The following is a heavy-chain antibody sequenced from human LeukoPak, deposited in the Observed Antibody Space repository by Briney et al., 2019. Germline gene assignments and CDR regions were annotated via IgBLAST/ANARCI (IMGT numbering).Heavy chain of an antibody. D-gene: IGHD5-18*01. V-gene: IGHV4-59*11. Sequence: SETLSLTCIVSGGSINNHYWTWIRQTPGKGLEWIGDIHYTGTTKYNPSLKSRVTISIDTSKNQFSLKLTSVIAADTAVYYCGRDRGYTYGLDSWGQGTLVTVSS. CDR2: IHYTGTT. CDR3: GRDRGYTYGLDS. J-gene: IGHJ4*02. CDR1: GGSINNHY.